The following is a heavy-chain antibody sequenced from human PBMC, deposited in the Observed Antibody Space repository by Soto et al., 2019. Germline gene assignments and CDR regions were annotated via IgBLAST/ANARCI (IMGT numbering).Heavy chain of an antibody. CDR1: GYTFSSYA. J-gene: IGHJ4*02. CDR2: INAGYGNT. CDR3: ARDTGDGTFDF. D-gene: IGHD7-27*01. Sequence: ASVKVSCKATGYTFSSYAMHWVRQAPGQRLEWMGWINAGYGNTKSSQKFQDRVTISRDTSASTAYMELTSLRSEDTAVYYCARDTGDGTFDFWGQGTLVTVSS. V-gene: IGHV1-3*01.